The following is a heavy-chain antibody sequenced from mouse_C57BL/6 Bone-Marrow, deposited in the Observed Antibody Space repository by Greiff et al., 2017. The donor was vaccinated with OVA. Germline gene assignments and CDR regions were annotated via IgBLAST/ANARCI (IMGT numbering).Heavy chain of an antibody. D-gene: IGHD1-1*01. CDR2: INYDGSST. Sequence: DVKLVESEGGLVQPGSSMKLSCTASGFTFSDYYMAWVRQVPEKGLEWVANINYDGSSTYYLDSLKSRFIISRDNAKNILYLQMSSLKSENTATYYCATDSSPYYFDYWGQGTTLTVSS. CDR1: GFTFSDYY. J-gene: IGHJ2*01. V-gene: IGHV5-16*01. CDR3: ATDSSPYYFDY.